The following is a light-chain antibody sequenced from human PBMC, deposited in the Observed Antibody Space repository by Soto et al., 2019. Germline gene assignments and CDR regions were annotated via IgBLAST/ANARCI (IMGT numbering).Light chain of an antibody. CDR1: SSDVGGYNY. CDR2: EVS. V-gene: IGLV2-14*01. CDR3: SAYTSSSTLYV. J-gene: IGLJ1*01. Sequence: QSALTQPASVSGSPGQSITISCTGTSSDVGGYNYVSWYQQHPGKAPKLMIYEVSNRPSGVSNRFSGSKSGNTASLTISGLQAEAEADYNCSAYTSSSTLYVFGTGTKVTVL.